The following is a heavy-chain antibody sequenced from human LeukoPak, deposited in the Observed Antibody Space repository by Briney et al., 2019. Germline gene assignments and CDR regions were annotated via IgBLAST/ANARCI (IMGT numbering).Heavy chain of an antibody. J-gene: IGHJ6*02. Sequence: PGGSLRLSCAASGFTFSSNWMSWVRQAPGEGLEWVANIKKDGSEKYYVDSMKGRFTISRDNAKNSLYLQMNSLRVEDTAVYYCARGSSSRYSDVYNYGMDVWGQGTPVTVSS. V-gene: IGHV3-7*01. CDR3: ARGSSSRYSDVYNYGMDV. CDR2: IKKDGSEK. CDR1: GFTFSSNW. D-gene: IGHD2-2*01.